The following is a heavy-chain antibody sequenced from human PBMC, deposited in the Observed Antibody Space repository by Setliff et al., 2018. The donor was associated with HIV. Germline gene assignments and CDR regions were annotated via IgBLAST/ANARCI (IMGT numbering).Heavy chain of an antibody. D-gene: IGHD2-15*01. CDR2: IYISGTT. J-gene: IGHJ3*02. CDR3: AREHCSGGSCNGFYS. Sequence: SETLSLTCTVSGGSISTSYWNWIRQPPGKGLEWIAYIYISGTTNYNPSLKSRVTISLDTSRNQFSLKLGSVTAADTAMYYCAREHCSGGSCNGFYSWGQGTMVTVSS. CDR1: GGSISTSY. V-gene: IGHV4-4*09.